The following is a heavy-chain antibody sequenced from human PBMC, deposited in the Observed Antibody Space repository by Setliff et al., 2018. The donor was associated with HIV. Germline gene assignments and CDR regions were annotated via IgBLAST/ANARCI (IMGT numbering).Heavy chain of an antibody. V-gene: IGHV4-61*09. CDR2: IYTSGST. J-gene: IGHJ4*02. CDR1: GGSITAGNYI. Sequence: SSETLSLTCTVSGGSITAGNYIWSWIRQPAGKGLEWIGHIYTSGSTNYNPSLKSRVTISLDTSKNQFSLKLNSVTAADTAVYYCARDAGVNYDALTGYFPFDYWGQGTLVTVSS. D-gene: IGHD3-9*01. CDR3: ARDAGVNYDALTGYFPFDY.